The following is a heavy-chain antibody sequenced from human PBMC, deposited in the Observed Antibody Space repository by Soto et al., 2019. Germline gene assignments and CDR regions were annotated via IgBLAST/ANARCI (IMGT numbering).Heavy chain of an antibody. J-gene: IGHJ4*02. V-gene: IGHV3-11*06. CDR1: GFTFSDYY. D-gene: IGHD2-21*02. CDR2: ISSSSSYT. Sequence: GGSLRLSCAASGFTFSDYYMSWIRQAPGKGLEWVSYISSSSSYTNYADSVKGRFTISRDNAKNSLYLQMNSLRAEDTAVYYCARAFCGGDCYKAYYFDYWGQGTLVTVSS. CDR3: ARAFCGGDCYKAYYFDY.